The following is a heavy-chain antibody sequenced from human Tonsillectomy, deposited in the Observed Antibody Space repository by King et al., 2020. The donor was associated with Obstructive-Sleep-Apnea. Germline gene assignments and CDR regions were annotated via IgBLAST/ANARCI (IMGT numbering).Heavy chain of an antibody. D-gene: IGHD3-3*01. CDR2: ISYDGSNK. J-gene: IGHJ4*02. V-gene: IGHV3-30*04. CDR1: GFTFSTYV. Sequence: VQLVESGGGVVQPGRSLRLSCAASGFTFSTYVMHWVRQAPGKGLEWGAVISYDGSNKYYADSVKGRFTISRDNSKNTLYLQLNSLRAEDTAVYYCARNYDFWSGYYQLPCYWGQGTLVTVSS. CDR3: ARNYDFWSGYYQLPCY.